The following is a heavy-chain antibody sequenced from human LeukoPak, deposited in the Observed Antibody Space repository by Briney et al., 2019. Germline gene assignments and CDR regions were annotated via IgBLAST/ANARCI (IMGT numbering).Heavy chain of an antibody. CDR2: IGGSNSPV. CDR1: GFTFRSYS. Sequence: GGSLRLSCEASGFTFRSYSMNCVRQAPGKGLEGVSYIGGSNSPVDYADSVKGRFTMSRDNTKNSLYLQMNSLRAEDTAVYYCARDHDWAFDYWGQGILVTVSS. V-gene: IGHV3-48*04. J-gene: IGHJ4*02. CDR3: ARDHDWAFDY. D-gene: IGHD3-9*01.